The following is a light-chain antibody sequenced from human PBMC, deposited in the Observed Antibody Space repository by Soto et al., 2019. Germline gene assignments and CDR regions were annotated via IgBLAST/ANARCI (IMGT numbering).Light chain of an antibody. V-gene: IGLV2-14*01. Sequence: QSVLTQPASVSGSPGQSITISCTGTSSDVGGYNYVSWYQQHPGKAPKLMIYDVSNRRSGVSNRFSGSKSGNTASLTISGLQAEDEADYYCSSYTSCSTYVVFGGGTKVTVL. J-gene: IGLJ2*01. CDR1: SSDVGGYNY. CDR3: SSYTSCSTYVV. CDR2: DVS.